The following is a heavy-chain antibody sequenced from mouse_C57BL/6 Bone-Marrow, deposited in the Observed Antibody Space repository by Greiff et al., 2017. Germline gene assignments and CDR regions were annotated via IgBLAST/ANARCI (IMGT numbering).Heavy chain of an antibody. J-gene: IGHJ3*01. D-gene: IGHD2-2*01. CDR3: AKSFEGYDDWLAY. CDR1: GYTFTSYW. CDR2: IYPGSGST. Sequence: QVQLQQPGAELVKPGASVKMSCKASGYTFTSYWITWVKQRPGQGLEWIGDIYPGSGSTNYNEKFKSKATLTVDTSSSTAYMQLNSLTSEDYAVYYCAKSFEGYDDWLAYWGQGTLVTVSA. V-gene: IGHV1-55*01.